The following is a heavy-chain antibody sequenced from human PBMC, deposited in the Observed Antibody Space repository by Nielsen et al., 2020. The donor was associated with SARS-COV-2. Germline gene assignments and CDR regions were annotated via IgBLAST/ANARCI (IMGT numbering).Heavy chain of an antibody. J-gene: IGHJ6*02. V-gene: IGHV1-69*04. Sequence: WVRQAPGQGLEWMGRIIPILGIANYAQKFQGRVTITADKSTSTAYMELSSLRSEDTAVYYCARDLIVVVVAATPAYYYYGMDVWGQGTTVTVSS. D-gene: IGHD2-15*01. CDR3: ARDLIVVVVAATPAYYYYGMDV. CDR2: IIPILGIA.